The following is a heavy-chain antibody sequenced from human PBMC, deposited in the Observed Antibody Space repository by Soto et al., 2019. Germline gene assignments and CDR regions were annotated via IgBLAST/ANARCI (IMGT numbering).Heavy chain of an antibody. CDR1: GFSVSSNY. V-gene: IGHV3-53*01. CDR3: ARHRHPRGTVGATSPLDP. J-gene: IGHJ5*02. Sequence: GGSLRLSCAISGFSVSSNYLSWVRQAPGKGLEWVSVHYSGGSTYYADSVQGRFTISRDKSNNTLYLQMRRVRAENTAVYFCARHRHPRGTVGATSPLDPWGQGTQVTVSS. D-gene: IGHD1-26*01. CDR2: HYSGGST.